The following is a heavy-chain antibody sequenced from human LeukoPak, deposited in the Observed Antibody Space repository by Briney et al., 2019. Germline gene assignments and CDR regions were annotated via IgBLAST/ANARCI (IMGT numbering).Heavy chain of an antibody. CDR2: IYYSGST. D-gene: IGHD1-1*01. V-gene: IGHV4-39*07. J-gene: IGHJ4*02. CDR1: GGSISSSSYY. CDR3: AKDLGATGTTGDFWDN. Sequence: SETLSLTCTVSGGSISSSSYYWGWIRQPPGKGLEWIGSIYYSGSTYYNPSLKSRVTISVDTSKNQFSLKLSSVTAADTAVYYCAKDLGATGTTGDFWDNWGQGTLVTVSS.